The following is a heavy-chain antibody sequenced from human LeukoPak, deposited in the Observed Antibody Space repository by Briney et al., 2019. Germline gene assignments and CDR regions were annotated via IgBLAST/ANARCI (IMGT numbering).Heavy chain of an antibody. Sequence: SETRSLTCAVYGGSFSGYYGGWIRQPPGKGLEWIGEINHSVSTNYNPSLKHRVTISVDTPKNQFSLTLSSVTAADTAVYYCAAGYSSSWLDYWGEGTLVTVSS. V-gene: IGHV4-34*01. CDR3: AAGYSSSWLDY. CDR2: INHSVST. J-gene: IGHJ4*02. CDR1: GGSFSGYY. D-gene: IGHD6-13*01.